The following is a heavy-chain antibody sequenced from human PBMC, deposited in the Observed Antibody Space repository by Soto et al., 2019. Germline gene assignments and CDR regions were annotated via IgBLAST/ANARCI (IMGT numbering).Heavy chain of an antibody. J-gene: IGHJ6*03. CDR2: IYYSGST. CDR1: GGSISSYY. V-gene: IGHV4-59*08. D-gene: IGHD5-18*01. CDR3: ASRDTAMAPPDYYYHYYYMEV. Sequence: SETLSLTCTVSGGSISSYYWSWIRQPPGKGLEWIGYIYYSGSTNYNPSLKSRVTISVDTSKNQFSLKLSSVTAADTAVYYCASRDTAMAPPDYYYHYYYMEVWGKGTTVTVSS.